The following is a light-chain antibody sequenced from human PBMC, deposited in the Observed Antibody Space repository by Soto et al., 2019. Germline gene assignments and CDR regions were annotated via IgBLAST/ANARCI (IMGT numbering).Light chain of an antibody. CDR2: TAS. CDR3: QNYNRAPYT. Sequence: DIPMTQSPSSLSASVGDRVTITCRASQGISNYLAWYQQKPGKVPKLLIYTASTLQSGVPSRFSGGGSGTDFTLTISSLQPEDVATYYCQNYNRAPYTFGQGTKLEIK. J-gene: IGKJ2*01. CDR1: QGISNY. V-gene: IGKV1-27*01.